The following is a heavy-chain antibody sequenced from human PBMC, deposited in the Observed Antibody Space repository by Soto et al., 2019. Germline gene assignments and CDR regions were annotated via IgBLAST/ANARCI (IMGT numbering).Heavy chain of an antibody. J-gene: IGHJ5*02. V-gene: IGHV3-11*01. CDR2: ISRSGSTI. D-gene: IGHD2-15*01. CDR3: ARTLEYCSGGSCYPNCFDP. CDR1: GFTLSDCY. Sequence: QVQLVESGGGLVKPGGSLRLSCAASGFTLSDCYMSWIRQSPGKGLEWISYISRSGSTIYYADSVKGRFTISRDNAQNSLYLQMNILRADDTAVYYCARTLEYCSGGSCYPNCFDPWGQGTLVTVSS.